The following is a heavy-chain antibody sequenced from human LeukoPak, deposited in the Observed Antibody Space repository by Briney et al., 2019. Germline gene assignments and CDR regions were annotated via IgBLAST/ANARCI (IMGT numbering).Heavy chain of an antibody. D-gene: IGHD3-10*01. V-gene: IGHV3-30*02. CDR3: ARNLWFGELPGDY. J-gene: IGHJ4*02. CDR2: IRYDGSNK. CDR1: GFTFSSYG. Sequence: PGGSLRLSCAASGFTFSSYGMHWVRQAPGKGLEWVAFIRYDGSNKYYADSVKGRFTISRDNSKNSLYLQMNSLRAEDTAVYYCARNLWFGELPGDYWGQGTLVTVSS.